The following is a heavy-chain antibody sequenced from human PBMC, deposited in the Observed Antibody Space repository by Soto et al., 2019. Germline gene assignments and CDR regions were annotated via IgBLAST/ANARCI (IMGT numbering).Heavy chain of an antibody. V-gene: IGHV1-18*01. D-gene: IGHD3-22*01. CDR3: ARELPYYYDSSGYYFHHAFDI. CDR2: ISAYNGNT. Sequence: GASVKVSCKASGYTSTSYGISWVRQAPGQGLEWMGWISAYNGNTNYAQKLQGRVTMTTDTSTSTAYMELRSLRSDDTAVYYCARELPYYYDSSGYYFHHAFDIWGQGTMVTVSS. J-gene: IGHJ3*02. CDR1: GYTSTSYG.